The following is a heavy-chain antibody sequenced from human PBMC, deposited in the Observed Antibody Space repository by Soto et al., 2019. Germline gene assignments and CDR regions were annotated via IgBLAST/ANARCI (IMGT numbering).Heavy chain of an antibody. CDR1: GGSISSGDYY. CDR3: AGGEDGSGRLGPYNYYGLDV. D-gene: IGHD3-10*01. CDR2: IYYSGSN. Sequence: QVQLQESGPGLVKPSQTLSLTCTVSGGSISSGDYYWSWIRQPPGKGLEWIGYIYYSGSNYYNPSLKSRVTISIDTSENQFSLKLSSVTAADTAVYYCAGGEDGSGRLGPYNYYGLDVWGQGTTVTVSS. J-gene: IGHJ6*02. V-gene: IGHV4-30-4*01.